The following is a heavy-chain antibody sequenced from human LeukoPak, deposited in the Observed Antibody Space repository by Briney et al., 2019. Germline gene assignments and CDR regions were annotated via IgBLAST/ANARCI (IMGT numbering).Heavy chain of an antibody. D-gene: IGHD3-10*01. CDR3: ARQYYYGSGSYYYFDY. CDR1: GGSISSYY. V-gene: IGHV4-59*08. CDR2: IYYSGST. J-gene: IGHJ4*02. Sequence: PSETLSLTCTVSGGSISSYYWSWIRQPPGKGLEWIGSIYYSGSTNYNPSLKSRVTISVDTSKNQFSLKLSSVTAADTAVYYCARQYYYGSGSYYYFDYWGQGTLVTVSS.